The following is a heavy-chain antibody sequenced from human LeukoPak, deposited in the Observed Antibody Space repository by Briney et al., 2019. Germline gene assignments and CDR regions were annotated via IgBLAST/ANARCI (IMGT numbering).Heavy chain of an antibody. CDR3: ARGPRYYGSGSGTWFDP. CDR1: GGSISSTHW. CDR2: IYHSGST. V-gene: IGHV4-4*02. Sequence: PSETLSLTCAVSGGSISSTHWWNWVRQPPGKGLEWIGEIYHSGSTNYNPSLKSRVTISVDTSKNQISLKLSSVTAADTAVYYCARGPRYYGSGSGTWFDPWGQGTLVTVSS. D-gene: IGHD3-10*01. J-gene: IGHJ5*02.